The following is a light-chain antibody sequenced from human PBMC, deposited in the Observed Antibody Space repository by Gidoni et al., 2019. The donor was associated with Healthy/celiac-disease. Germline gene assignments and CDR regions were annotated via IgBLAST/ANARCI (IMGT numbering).Light chain of an antibody. CDR3: SSYTSSSTVV. V-gene: IGLV2-14*01. J-gene: IGLJ2*01. CDR1: SSAVGGYNY. CDR2: EVS. Sequence: QSALTQPASVSGSPGQSITISCTGTSSAVGGYNYVSCYQQHPGKAPKRMLYEVSNRPSGVSNRFSGSKSGNTASLTISGLQAEDEADYYCSSYTSSSTVVFGGGTKLTV.